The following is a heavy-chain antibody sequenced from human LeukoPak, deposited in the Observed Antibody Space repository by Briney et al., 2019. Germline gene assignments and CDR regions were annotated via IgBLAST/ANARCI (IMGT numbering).Heavy chain of an antibody. CDR1: GFTFSSYA. Sequence: GGSLRLSCAASGFTFSSYAMHWVRQAPGKGLEWVSVISCDGSNKYYADSVKGRFTISRDNSKNTLYLQMNSLRAEDTAVYYCARDSYYYDSSGSRAPFDYWGQGTLVTVSS. D-gene: IGHD3-22*01. V-gene: IGHV3-30-3*01. CDR3: ARDSYYYDSSGSRAPFDY. CDR2: ISCDGSNK. J-gene: IGHJ4*02.